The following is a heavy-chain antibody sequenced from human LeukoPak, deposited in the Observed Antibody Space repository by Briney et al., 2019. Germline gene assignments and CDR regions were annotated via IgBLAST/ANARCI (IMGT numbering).Heavy chain of an antibody. V-gene: IGHV4-34*01. J-gene: IGHJ5*02. CDR1: GWSFNDYY. CDR3: ARGQVPAAWGYNWFDP. Sequence: SETLSLTCAVYGWSFNDYYWNWIRQPPGKGLEWIGEINARGDTNYNPSLKSRVTISVDTSKNQFSLRLTSMIAADTALYYCARGQVPAAWGYNWFDPWGQGTLVTVSS. D-gene: IGHD2-2*01. CDR2: INARGDT.